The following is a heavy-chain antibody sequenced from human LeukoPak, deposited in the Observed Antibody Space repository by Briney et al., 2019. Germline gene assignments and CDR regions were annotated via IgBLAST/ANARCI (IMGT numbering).Heavy chain of an antibody. CDR2: ISTRGTT. CDR1: GDSLSSGPYF. V-gene: IGHV4-61*02. D-gene: IGHD6-13*01. J-gene: IGHJ3*02. CDR3: ARDLLRGESGSWFEAFDI. Sequence: SETLSLTCTVSGDSLSSGPYFWNWVRQPAGKGLEWIGRISTRGTTTYNPSLKSRLTLSVDTSNNQFSLSLNSVTAADTAIYCCARDLLRGESGSWFEAFDIWGQGTMVTVSS.